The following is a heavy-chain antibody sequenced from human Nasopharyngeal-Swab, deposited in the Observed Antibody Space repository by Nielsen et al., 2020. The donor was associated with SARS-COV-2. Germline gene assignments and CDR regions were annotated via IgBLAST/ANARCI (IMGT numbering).Heavy chain of an antibody. V-gene: IGHV6-1*01. CDR3: TRAFHGQDGSYLHMDV. CDR1: GDSVSDHRAT. D-gene: IGHD5-24*01. Sequence: SQTLSLTCAISGDSVSDHRATWNWIRQSPSRGLEWLGRTYYRSTWKNDYLVAMKSRITINPDTSKNQFSLHLNSVTPEDTAVYYCTRAFHGQDGSYLHMDVWGKGTTVTVSS. CDR2: TYYRSTWKN. J-gene: IGHJ6*03.